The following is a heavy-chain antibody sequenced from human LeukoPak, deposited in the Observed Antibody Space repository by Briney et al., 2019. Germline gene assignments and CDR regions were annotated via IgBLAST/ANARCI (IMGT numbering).Heavy chain of an antibody. CDR3: AKNNDYGGSYWYFDL. Sequence: GGSLRLSCAASGFTFTNYAMHWVRQAPGKGLEWVAVISYDETNKYYEDSVKGRFTISRDSSKNTLYLQMSSLRDEDTAVYYCAKNNDYGGSYWYFDLWGRGTLVTASS. CDR2: ISYDETNK. D-gene: IGHD4-23*01. CDR1: GFTFTNYA. J-gene: IGHJ2*01. V-gene: IGHV3-30*04.